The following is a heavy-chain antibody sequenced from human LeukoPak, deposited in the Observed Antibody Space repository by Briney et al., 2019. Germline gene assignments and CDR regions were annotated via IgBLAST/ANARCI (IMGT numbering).Heavy chain of an antibody. J-gene: IGHJ4*02. V-gene: IGHV3-66*01. Sequence: GGSLRLSCAASGFTVSSNYMSWVRQAPGKGLEWVSVIYSGGSTYYTDSVKGRFTISRDNSKNTLYLQMNSLRAEDTAVYYCARVDYGDYGFDYWGQGTLVTVSS. D-gene: IGHD4-17*01. CDR3: ARVDYGDYGFDY. CDR1: GFTVSSNY. CDR2: IYSGGST.